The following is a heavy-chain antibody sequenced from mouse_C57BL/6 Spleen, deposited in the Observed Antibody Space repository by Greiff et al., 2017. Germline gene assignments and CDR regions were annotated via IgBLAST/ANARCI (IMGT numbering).Heavy chain of an antibody. Sequence: QVQLQQPGAELVKPGASVKMSCKASGYTFTSYWITWVKQRPGQGLEWIGDIYPGSGSTNYNEKFKSKATLTVDTSSSTAYMQRSSLTSEDSAVYYCARRKLGDYDDYAMDYWGQGTSVTVSS. CDR2: IYPGSGST. CDR3: ARRKLGDYDDYAMDY. D-gene: IGHD2-4*01. CDR1: GYTFTSYW. J-gene: IGHJ4*01. V-gene: IGHV1-55*01.